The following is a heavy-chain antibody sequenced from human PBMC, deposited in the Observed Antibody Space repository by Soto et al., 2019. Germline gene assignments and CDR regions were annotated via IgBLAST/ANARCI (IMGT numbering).Heavy chain of an antibody. J-gene: IGHJ4*02. Sequence: GESLKISCKGSGYSFTSYWIGWVRQMPGKGLEWMGIIYPGDSDTRYSPSFQGQVTISADKSISTAYLRWSSLKASDTAMYYCARQYYYDSSGDFAGFDYWGQGTLVTVSS. D-gene: IGHD3-22*01. CDR3: ARQYYYDSSGDFAGFDY. CDR2: IYPGDSDT. CDR1: GYSFTSYW. V-gene: IGHV5-51*01.